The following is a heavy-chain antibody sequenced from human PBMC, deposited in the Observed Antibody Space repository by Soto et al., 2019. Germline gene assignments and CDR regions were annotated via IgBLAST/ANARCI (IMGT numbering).Heavy chain of an antibody. CDR3: ARGWFGPDV. Sequence: EVQLVESGGGLVQPGGSLRLSCAASGFTLSGRSMHWVRQAPGKGLVYVSGIDSSGTDSSYADSVKGRFTSSRDNAKNMLFLQMTRLRVEDTAVYYCARGWFGPDVWGKGTTVTVSS. V-gene: IGHV3-74*01. CDR2: IDSSGTDS. J-gene: IGHJ6*04. D-gene: IGHD3-10*01. CDR1: GFTLSGRS.